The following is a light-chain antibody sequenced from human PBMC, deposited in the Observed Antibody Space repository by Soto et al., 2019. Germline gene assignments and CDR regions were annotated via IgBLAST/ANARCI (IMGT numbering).Light chain of an antibody. CDR3: QQSYSTLWT. J-gene: IGKJ1*01. CDR1: QGISSY. Sequence: DLKFTQSPSVLSSPAGDGFTISCRASQGISSYLAWYQQKPGKAPKLLISTASTLQSGVPSRFSGSGSGTDFTLTISSLQPEDFATYCCQQSYSTLWTFGQGTKVDI. CDR2: TAS. V-gene: IGKV1-9*01.